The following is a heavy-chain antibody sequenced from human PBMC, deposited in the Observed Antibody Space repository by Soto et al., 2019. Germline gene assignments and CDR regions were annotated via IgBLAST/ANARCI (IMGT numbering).Heavy chain of an antibody. CDR1: GYSFTGYW. CDR2: IDPSDSYT. D-gene: IGHD3-9*01. CDR3: ASSNYDILTGYSFDY. J-gene: IGHJ4*02. V-gene: IGHV5-10-1*01. Sequence: PGESLKISCKGSGYSFTGYWISWVRQMPGKGLEWMGRIDPSDSYTNYSPSFQGHVTISADKSISTAYLQWSSLKASDTAMYYCASSNYDILTGYSFDYWGQGTLVTVSS.